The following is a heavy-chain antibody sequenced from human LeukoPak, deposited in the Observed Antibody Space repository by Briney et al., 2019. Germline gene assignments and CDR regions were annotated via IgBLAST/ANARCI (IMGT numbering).Heavy chain of an antibody. Sequence: GGSLRLSCAGTGFTFSNYAMHWVRQAPGKGLEWLTLISYDGTKEYYADSVKGRFTISRDNSRSTVHLQMNSLRAEDTAVYYCARVGIAGGREYFQHWGQGTLVTVSS. D-gene: IGHD6-13*01. CDR1: GFTFSNYA. CDR2: ISYDGTKE. CDR3: ARVGIAGGREYFQH. V-gene: IGHV3-30*03. J-gene: IGHJ1*01.